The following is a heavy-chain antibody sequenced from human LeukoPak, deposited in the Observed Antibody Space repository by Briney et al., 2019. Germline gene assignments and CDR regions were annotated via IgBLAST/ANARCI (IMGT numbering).Heavy chain of an antibody. V-gene: IGHV3-64*02. J-gene: IGHJ6*03. Sequence: PGGSLRLSCAASGFTFNSYAMHWVRQAPGKGLEYVAAISSNGGSTYYTDSVKGRFTISRDNSKNTLYLQMGILRAEDMTVYYCARAPTVNIYYYYYMDVWGKGSTVTVSS. CDR2: ISSNGGST. CDR1: GFTFNSYA. D-gene: IGHD4-17*01. CDR3: ARAPTVNIYYYYYMDV.